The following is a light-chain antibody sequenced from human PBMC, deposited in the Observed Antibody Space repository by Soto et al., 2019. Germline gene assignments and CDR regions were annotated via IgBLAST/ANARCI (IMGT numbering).Light chain of an antibody. CDR2: GAS. CDR3: QQYGGSPPYT. J-gene: IGKJ2*01. V-gene: IGKV3-20*01. Sequence: DIVLTQSPGTLSFSPGDRATLSCRASQSVSSNHLAWYQHRPGQAPRLLIYGASSRASGIPHRFSGSGSGTAFTLTIIRLEPEDCGLYYCQQYGGSPPYTFGQGTRLEIK. CDR1: QSVSSNH.